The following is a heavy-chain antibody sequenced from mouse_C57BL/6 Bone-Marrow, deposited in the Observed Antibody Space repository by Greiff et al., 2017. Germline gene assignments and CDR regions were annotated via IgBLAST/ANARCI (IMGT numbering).Heavy chain of an antibody. CDR2: IDPEDGET. V-gene: IGHV14-2*01. CDR3: ARCPGYYAMDY. J-gene: IGHJ4*01. CDR1: GFNIKDYY. Sequence: EVQLQQSGAELVKPGASVKLSCTASGFNIKDYYMHWVKQRTEQGLEWIGRIDPEDGETKYAPKFPGKATITADTSSNTAYLQLSSLTSEDTAVYDCARCPGYYAMDYWGQGTSVTVSA. D-gene: IGHD6-1*01.